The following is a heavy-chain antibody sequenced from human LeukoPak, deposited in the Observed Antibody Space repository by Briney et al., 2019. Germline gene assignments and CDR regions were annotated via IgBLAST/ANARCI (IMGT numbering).Heavy chain of an antibody. Sequence: PGGSLRLSCAASGLTFSSYAMSWVRQAPGKGLEWVSYIRSSSSTMYYADSVKGRFTISRDNAKSSLYLQMSSLRDEDTAVYYCARARGYNHGPQDYYFDYWGQGTLVTVSS. CDR3: ARARGYNHGPQDYYFDY. CDR1: GLTFSSYA. D-gene: IGHD5-18*01. J-gene: IGHJ4*02. V-gene: IGHV3-48*02. CDR2: IRSSSSTM.